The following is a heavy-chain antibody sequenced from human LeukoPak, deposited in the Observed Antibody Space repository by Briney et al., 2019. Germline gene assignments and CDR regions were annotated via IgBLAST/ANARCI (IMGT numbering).Heavy chain of an antibody. CDR3: ARYNRYYFDY. J-gene: IGHJ4*02. CDR2: IYYSGST. D-gene: IGHD1-20*01. CDR1: GGSISSYY. Sequence: SETLSLTCTVSGGSISSYYWSWIRQPPGKGLEWIGYIYYSGSTNYNPSLKSRVTISVDTSKNQFSLKLSSVTAADTAVYYCARYNRYYFDYWGQGAQVTVSS. V-gene: IGHV4-59*01.